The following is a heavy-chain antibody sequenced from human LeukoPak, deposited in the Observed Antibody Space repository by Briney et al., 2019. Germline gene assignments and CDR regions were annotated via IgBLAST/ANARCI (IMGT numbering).Heavy chain of an antibody. J-gene: IGHJ4*02. D-gene: IGHD1-26*01. CDR1: GGSFSGYY. CDR2: IHHSGST. CDR3: ARARSYGYYFDY. V-gene: IGHV4-34*01. Sequence: SETLSLTCAVYGGSFSGYYWSWLRQPPGKGLEWVGEIHHSGSTNYNPSLKSRVTISVPTSTNKFSLKLSSVTAAATAVYYCARARSYGYYFDYWGQGTLVTVSS.